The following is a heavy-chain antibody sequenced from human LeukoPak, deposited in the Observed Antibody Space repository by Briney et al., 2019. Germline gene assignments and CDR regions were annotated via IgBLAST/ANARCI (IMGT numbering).Heavy chain of an antibody. V-gene: IGHV3-23*01. CDR3: ARDKYCSNSYCPASWFDP. CDR2: ISNNGGYT. D-gene: IGHD2-15*01. J-gene: IGHJ5*02. Sequence: PGGSLRLSYAASGFTFSSSAMSWVRQAPGKGLEWVSAISNNGGYTYYADSVQGRFTISRDNSKSTLCLQMNSLRVEDTAVYYRARDKYCSNSYCPASWFDPWGQGTLVTVSS. CDR1: GFTFSSSA.